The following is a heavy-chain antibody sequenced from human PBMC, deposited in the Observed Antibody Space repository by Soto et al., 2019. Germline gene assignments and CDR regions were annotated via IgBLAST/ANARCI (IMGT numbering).Heavy chain of an antibody. J-gene: IGHJ6*02. CDR2: IVVGSGNT. D-gene: IGHD2-15*01. CDR3: AALGGVAATYYYYGMDV. V-gene: IGHV1-58*01. CDR1: GFTFTSSA. Sequence: SVKVSCKASGFTFTSSAVQWVRQARGQRLEWIGWIVVGSGNTNYAQKFQERVTITRDMSTSTAYMELSSLRSEDTAVYYCAALGGVAATYYYYGMDVWGQGTTVTVSS.